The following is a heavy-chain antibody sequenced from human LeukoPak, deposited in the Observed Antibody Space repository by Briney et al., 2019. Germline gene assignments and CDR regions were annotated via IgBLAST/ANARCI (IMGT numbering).Heavy chain of an antibody. D-gene: IGHD6-6*01. V-gene: IGHV4-34*01. CDR3: ARVAARLGGLDP. J-gene: IGHJ5*02. Sequence: PSETLSLTCAVYGGSFSGYYWSWIRQPPGKGLEWIGEINHSGSTNYNPSLKSRVTISVDTSKNQFSLKLSSVTAADTAMYYCARVAARLGGLDPWGQGTLVTVSS. CDR2: INHSGST. CDR1: GGSFSGYY.